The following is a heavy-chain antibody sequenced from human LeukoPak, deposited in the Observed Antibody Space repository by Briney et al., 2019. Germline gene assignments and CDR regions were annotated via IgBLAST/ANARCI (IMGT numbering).Heavy chain of an antibody. CDR3: ARSSMTGLVEEGWFDP. D-gene: IGHD1-20*01. CDR2: IIPIFGTA. J-gene: IGHJ5*02. Sequence: GASVKVSCKASGGTFSSYAISWVRQAPGQGLEWMGGIIPIFGTANYAQKFQGRVTITADESTSTAYMELSSLRSEDTAVYYCARSSMTGLVEEGWFDPWGQGTLVTVSS. V-gene: IGHV1-69*13. CDR1: GGTFSSYA.